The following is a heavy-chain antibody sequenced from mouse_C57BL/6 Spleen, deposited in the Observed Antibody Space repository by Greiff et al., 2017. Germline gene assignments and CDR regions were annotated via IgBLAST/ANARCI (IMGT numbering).Heavy chain of an antibody. CDR1: GYTFTSYW. CDR2: IDPNGGGT. D-gene: IGHD4-1*02. J-gene: IGHJ4*01. V-gene: IGHV1-72*01. Sequence: QVQLQQPGAELVKPGASVKLSCKASGYTFTSYWMHWVKQRPGRGLEWIGRIDPNGGGTKYNEKFKSKATMTVDKPSSISFMQLSSLTSEDSAVYCCAKSQLFYYAMDYWGQGTSVTVSS. CDR3: AKSQLFYYAMDY.